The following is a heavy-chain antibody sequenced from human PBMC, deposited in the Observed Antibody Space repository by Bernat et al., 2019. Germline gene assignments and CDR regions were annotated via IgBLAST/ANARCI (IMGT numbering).Heavy chain of an antibody. V-gene: IGHV3-23*04. CDR2: ISRSASNT. CDR3: AKEGSRVTLCNYLDY. D-gene: IGHD2-21*02. CDR1: GFTFSNYA. Sequence: VQLVESGGGLVQPGESLRLSCAASGFTFSNYAMSWVRQAPGKGLEWVSTISRSASNTYYADSVKCRFTTSRDNSKNTLYLQMNCLRAEDTAIYYCAKEGSRVTLCNYLDYWGQGTLVTVSS. J-gene: IGHJ4*02.